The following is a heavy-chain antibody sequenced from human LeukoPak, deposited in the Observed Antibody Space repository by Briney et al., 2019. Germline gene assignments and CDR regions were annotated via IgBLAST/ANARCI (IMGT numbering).Heavy chain of an antibody. Sequence: IPSETLSLTCTVSGGSISSYYWSWIRQPPGKGLEWIGYIYYSGGTNYNPSLKSRVTISVDTSKNQFSLKLSSVTAADTAVYYCARGYYDFWSGYNYYYYGMDVWGQGTTVTVSS. CDR1: GGSISSYY. CDR3: ARGYYDFWSGYNYYYYGMDV. CDR2: IYYSGGT. V-gene: IGHV4-59*08. J-gene: IGHJ6*02. D-gene: IGHD3-3*01.